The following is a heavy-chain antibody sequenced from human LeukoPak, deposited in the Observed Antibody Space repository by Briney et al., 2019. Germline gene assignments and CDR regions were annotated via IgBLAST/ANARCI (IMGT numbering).Heavy chain of an antibody. CDR3: ARAPDY. CDR2: IYYSGST. Sequence: SETLSLTCTVSSGSISGDTSYWGWIRQPPGKGLEWIGYIYYSGSTNYNPSLKSRVTISVDTSKNQFSLKLSSVTAADTAVYYCARAPDYWGQGTLVTVSS. CDR1: SGSISGDTSY. V-gene: IGHV4-61*01. J-gene: IGHJ4*02.